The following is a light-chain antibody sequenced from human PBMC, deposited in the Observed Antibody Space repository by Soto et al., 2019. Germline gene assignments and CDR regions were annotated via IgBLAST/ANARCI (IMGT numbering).Light chain of an antibody. Sequence: QSALTQPASVSRSPGQSITISCNGTSSDVGGYNYVSWYQQHPGKAPKLIIYDVDNRPSGVSNRFSGSKSGNTASLTISGLQAEDEADYYCSSYTRSRALVFGGGTKLTVL. CDR1: SSDVGGYNY. CDR2: DVD. CDR3: SSYTRSRALV. J-gene: IGLJ2*01. V-gene: IGLV2-14*01.